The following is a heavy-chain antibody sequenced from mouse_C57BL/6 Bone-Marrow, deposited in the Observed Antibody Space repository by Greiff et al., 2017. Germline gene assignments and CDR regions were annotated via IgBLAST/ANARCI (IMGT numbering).Heavy chain of an antibody. J-gene: IGHJ2*01. D-gene: IGHD1-1*01. CDR2: IDPEPGGT. CDR3: TPSSYDFDY. V-gene: IGHV1-15*01. Sequence: VQLQQSGAELVRPGASVTLSCKASGYTFTDYEMHWVKQTPVHGLEWIGAIDPEPGGTAYNQKFKGKAILTADKSSSTAYMELRSLTSEDSAVYYCTPSSYDFDYWGQGTTLTVSS. CDR1: GYTFTDYE.